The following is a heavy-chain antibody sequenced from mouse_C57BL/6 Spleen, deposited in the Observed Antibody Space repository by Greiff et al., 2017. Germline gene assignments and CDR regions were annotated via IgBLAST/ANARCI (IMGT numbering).Heavy chain of an antibody. J-gene: IGHJ4*01. V-gene: IGHV1-22*01. CDR3: AMGSLDYEYDDAAYAMDY. CDR2: INPNNGGT. CDR1: GYTFTDYN. Sequence: VQLKESGPELVKPGASVKMSCKASGYTFTDYNMHWVKQSHGKSLEWIGYINPNNGGTSYNQKFKGKATLTVNKSSSTAYMELRSLTSEDSAVYYCAMGSLDYEYDDAAYAMDYWGQGTSVTVSS. D-gene: IGHD2-4*01.